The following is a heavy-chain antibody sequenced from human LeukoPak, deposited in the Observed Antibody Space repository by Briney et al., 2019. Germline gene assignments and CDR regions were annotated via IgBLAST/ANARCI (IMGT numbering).Heavy chain of an antibody. V-gene: IGHV3-33*01. Sequence: AGGSLRLSCATSGFSFGIYGMHWVRQAQGKGLEWVALTWYDGSNKNYADSVEGRFTISRDNSKDTLYLQMNSLRGEDTAVYYCARGGLTIAEATTSWYLDYWGQGTLVTVSS. J-gene: IGHJ4*02. CDR3: ARGGLTIAEATTSWYLDY. CDR1: GFSFGIYG. D-gene: IGHD1-26*01. CDR2: TWYDGSNK.